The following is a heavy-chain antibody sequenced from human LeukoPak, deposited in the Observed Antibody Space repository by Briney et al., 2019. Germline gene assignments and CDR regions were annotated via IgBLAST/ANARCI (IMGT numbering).Heavy chain of an antibody. J-gene: IGHJ6*02. CDR1: GFTFSSYC. V-gene: IGHV3-33*01. Sequence: GGSLRLSCAASGFTFSSYCMHWVRQAPGKGLEWVAVIWYVGSNKYYADSVKGRFTISRDNSKNTLYLQMNSLRAEDTAVYYCARNSLIPRPYYYYGMDVWGQGTTVTVSS. CDR2: IWYVGSNK. CDR3: ARNSLIPRPYYYYGMDV. D-gene: IGHD2-2*02.